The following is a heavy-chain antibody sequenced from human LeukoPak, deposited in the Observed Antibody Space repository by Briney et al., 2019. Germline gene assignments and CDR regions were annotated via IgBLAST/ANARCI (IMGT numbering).Heavy chain of an antibody. Sequence: SETLSLTCTVSDGSISSYYWSWIRQPPGKGLEWIGYIYYSGSTNYNPSLKSRVTISVDTSKNQFSLKLSSVTAADTAVYYCARAGYCSSTSCPWIDYWGQGTLVTVSS. V-gene: IGHV4-59*01. CDR2: IYYSGST. CDR1: DGSISSYY. J-gene: IGHJ4*02. D-gene: IGHD2-2*01. CDR3: ARAGYCSSTSCPWIDY.